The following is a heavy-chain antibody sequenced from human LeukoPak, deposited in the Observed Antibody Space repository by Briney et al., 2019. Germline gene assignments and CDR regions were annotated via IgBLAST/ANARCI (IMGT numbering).Heavy chain of an antibody. CDR2: ITSTRTYI. D-gene: IGHD2-15*01. CDR1: GFAFSSYT. Sequence: GGSLRLSCAASGFAFSSYTMNWVRQAPGKGLEWVSSITSTRTYIFYEDSVKGRFTISRDNAKNSLYLQMNSLRAEHTAVYYCARRYCSGGSCYSSYWGQGTLVTVSS. CDR3: ARRYCSGGSCYSSY. V-gene: IGHV3-21*01. J-gene: IGHJ4*02.